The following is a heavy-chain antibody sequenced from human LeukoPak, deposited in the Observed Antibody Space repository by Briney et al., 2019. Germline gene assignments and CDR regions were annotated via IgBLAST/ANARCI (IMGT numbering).Heavy chain of an antibody. CDR2: IYWNSGTI. J-gene: IGHJ4*02. CDR1: GFIFDDYA. CDR3: VKELKQWLGAIDY. D-gene: IGHD6-19*01. Sequence: PGGSLRLSCAASGFIFDDYAMHWVRQAPGKGLEWVSGIYWNSGTIGYADSVKGRFTISRDNAKNSLYLQMNSLRAEDTALYYCVKELKQWLGAIDYWGQGTLVTVSS. V-gene: IGHV3-9*01.